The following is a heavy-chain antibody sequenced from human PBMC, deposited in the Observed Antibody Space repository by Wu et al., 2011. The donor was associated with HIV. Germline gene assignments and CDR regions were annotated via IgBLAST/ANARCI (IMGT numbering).Heavy chain of an antibody. CDR2: IIPIFGTT. D-gene: IGHD1-26*01. CDR1: GYTLISYG. CDR3: GKGEAGYYHYYYMDV. J-gene: IGHJ6*03. V-gene: IGHV1-69*06. Sequence: QIQLVQSGAEVQKPGASVTVSCKASGYTLISYGISWVRQAPGQGLEWMGGIIPIFGTTKYAQKFQGRVTITADKSTDTAYMELSSLRSEDTAVYYCGKGEAGYYHYYYMDVWGKGTTVTVS.